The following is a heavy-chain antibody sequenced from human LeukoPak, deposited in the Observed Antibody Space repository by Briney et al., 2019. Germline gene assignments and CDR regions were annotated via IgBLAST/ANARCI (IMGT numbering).Heavy chain of an antibody. CDR3: AKEDGDPPARYYGMDV. Sequence: GRSLRLSCAASGFIFSSYGMHWVRQAPGKGLEWVAVISYDGSNKYYADSVKGRFTISRDNSKNTLYLQMNSLRAEDTAVYYCAKEDGDPPARYYGMDVWGQGTTVTVSS. V-gene: IGHV3-30*18. CDR2: ISYDGSNK. CDR1: GFIFSSYG. J-gene: IGHJ6*02. D-gene: IGHD4-17*01.